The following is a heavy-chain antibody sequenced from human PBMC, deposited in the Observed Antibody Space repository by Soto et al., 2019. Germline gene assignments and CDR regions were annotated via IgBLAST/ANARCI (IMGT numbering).Heavy chain of an antibody. V-gene: IGHV4-39*01. CDR3: ARHVPPTVTTNGWFDP. Sequence: SETLSLTCTVSGGSISSSSYYWGWIRQPPGKGLEWIGSIYYSGSTYYNPSLKSRVTISVDTSKNQFSLKLSSVTAADTAVYYCARHVPPTVTTNGWFDPWGQGTLVTVSS. CDR1: GGSISSSSYY. J-gene: IGHJ5*02. CDR2: IYYSGST. D-gene: IGHD4-17*01.